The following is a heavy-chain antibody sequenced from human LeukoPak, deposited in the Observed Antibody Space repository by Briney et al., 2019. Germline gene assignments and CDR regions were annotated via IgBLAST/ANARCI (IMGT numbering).Heavy chain of an antibody. V-gene: IGHV3-30*18. J-gene: IGHJ4*02. CDR2: ISYDGSNK. D-gene: IGHD3-10*01. Sequence: GRSLRLSCAASGFTFSSCGMHWVRQAPGKGLEGVALISYDGSNKYYSDSVKGRFTISRDNSKNTLYLQMNSLRPEDTAVYYCAKGRYTGSSFFDYWGQGTLVTVSS. CDR1: GFTFSSCG. CDR3: AKGRYTGSSFFDY.